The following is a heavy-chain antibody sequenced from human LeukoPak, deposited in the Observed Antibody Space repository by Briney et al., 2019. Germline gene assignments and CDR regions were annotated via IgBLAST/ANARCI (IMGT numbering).Heavy chain of an antibody. J-gene: IGHJ5*02. CDR1: GGSISSGGYY. CDR3: AREVSADSSGAPGLVDP. Sequence: KPSETLSLTCTVSGGSISSGGYYWSWIRQHPGKGLEWIGYIYYSGSTYYNPSLKSRVTISVDTSKNQFSLKLSSVTAADTAVYYCAREVSADSSGAPGLVDPWGQGTLVTVSS. D-gene: IGHD3-22*01. V-gene: IGHV4-31*03. CDR2: IYYSGST.